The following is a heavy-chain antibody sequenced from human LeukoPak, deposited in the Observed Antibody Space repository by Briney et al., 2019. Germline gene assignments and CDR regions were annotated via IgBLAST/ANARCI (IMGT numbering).Heavy chain of an antibody. CDR3: AKDASYGYYYYYMDV. V-gene: IGHV3-30*04. D-gene: IGHD5-18*01. CDR2: LSFDGSDE. J-gene: IGHJ6*03. CDR1: GFIFTRYA. Sequence: GGSLRLSCAASGFIFTRYAMHWVRQAPGKGLEWVAALSFDGSDEHYADSVKGRFTISRDNSKNTLYLQMNSLRAEDTAVYYCAKDASYGYYYYYMDVWGKGTTVTVSS.